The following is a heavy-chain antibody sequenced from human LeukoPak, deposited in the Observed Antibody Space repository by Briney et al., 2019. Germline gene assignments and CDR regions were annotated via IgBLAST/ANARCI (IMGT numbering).Heavy chain of an antibody. CDR3: AKGRRYCSGGSCYYFDY. D-gene: IGHD2-15*01. J-gene: IGHJ4*02. V-gene: IGHV3-30*18. Sequence: PGGSLRLSCAASGFALSSYGMHWVRQAPGKGLEWVAVISYDGSNKYYADSVKGRFTISRDNSRNTVYLQMNSLRAEDTAVYYCAKGRRYCSGGSCYYFDYWGQGTLVTVSS. CDR2: ISYDGSNK. CDR1: GFALSSYG.